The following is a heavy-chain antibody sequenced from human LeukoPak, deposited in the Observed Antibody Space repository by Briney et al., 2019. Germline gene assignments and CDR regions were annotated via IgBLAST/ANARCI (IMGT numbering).Heavy chain of an antibody. CDR1: GFTFSNAW. CDR3: TTSSSWSEGIDY. D-gene: IGHD6-13*01. V-gene: IGHV3-15*01. Sequence: GGSLRLSCAASGFTFSNAWMSWVRQAPGKGLEWVGRIKSKTDGGTTDYVAPVKGRFTISRDDSKNTLYLQMNSLKTEDTAVYYCTTSSSWSEGIDYWGQGTLVTVSS. J-gene: IGHJ4*02. CDR2: IKSKTDGGTT.